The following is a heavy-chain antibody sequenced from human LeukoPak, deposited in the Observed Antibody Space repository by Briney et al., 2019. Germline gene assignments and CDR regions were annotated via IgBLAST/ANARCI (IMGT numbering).Heavy chain of an antibody. V-gene: IGHV1-8*03. J-gene: IGHJ4*02. Sequence: ASVKVSCKASGYTFTSSDINWVRQATGQGLEWMGWMNPNSGNTGYAQKFQGRVTITRNTSISTAYMELSSLRSEYTAVYYCAAVSTAIDYWGQGTLVTVSS. CDR3: AAVSTAIDY. D-gene: IGHD2-2*01. CDR1: GYTFTSSD. CDR2: MNPNSGNT.